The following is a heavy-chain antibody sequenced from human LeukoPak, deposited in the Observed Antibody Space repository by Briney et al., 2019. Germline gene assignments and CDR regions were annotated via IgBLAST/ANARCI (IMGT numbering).Heavy chain of an antibody. CDR3: ARNGGNCDYDY. D-gene: IGHD2-15*01. CDR1: GGSISSSSSIC. J-gene: IGHJ4*02. Sequence: ASETLSLTCAVSGGSISSSSSICWTWVRQPPGEGLEWIGEIYHNGATNYNPSLKSRVTMLLDKSKNQFFLKLNSVTAADTAVYYCARNGGNCDYDYWGQGTLVTVSA. V-gene: IGHV4-4*02. CDR2: IYHNGAT.